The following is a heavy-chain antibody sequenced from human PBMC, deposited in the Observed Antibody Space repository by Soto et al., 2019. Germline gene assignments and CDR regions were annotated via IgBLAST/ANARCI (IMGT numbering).Heavy chain of an antibody. CDR3: AKDRDSSGYYQNWFDP. D-gene: IGHD3-22*01. V-gene: IGHV3-23*01. J-gene: IGHJ5*02. CDR2: ISGSGGST. CDR1: GFTFSSYA. Sequence: GGSLRLSCAASGFTFSSYAMSWVRQAPGKGLEWVSAISGSGGSTYYADSVKGRFTISRDNSKSTLYLQMNSLRAEDTAVYYCAKDRDSSGYYQNWFDPWGQGTLVTVSS.